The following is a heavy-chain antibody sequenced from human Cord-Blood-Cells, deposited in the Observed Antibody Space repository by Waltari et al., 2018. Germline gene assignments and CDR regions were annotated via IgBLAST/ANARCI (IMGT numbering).Heavy chain of an antibody. CDR1: GGSISSSSYY. CDR2: INYSGST. V-gene: IGHV4-39*01. CDR3: AAHCCSLDY. Sequence: QLQLQESGPGLVKPSETLSLTCTVSGGSISSSSYYWGWIRQPPGKGVEWIGSINYSGSTYYNPTRESRVAISVDTSKSQFSLRLSSVAAADTAGYYCAAHCCSLDYWGQGTLVTVSS. D-gene: IGHD2-15*01. J-gene: IGHJ4*02.